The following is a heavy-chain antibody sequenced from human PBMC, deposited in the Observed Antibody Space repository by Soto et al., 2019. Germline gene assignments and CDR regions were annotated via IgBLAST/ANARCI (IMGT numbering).Heavy chain of an antibody. J-gene: IGHJ6*02. CDR3: ARDLAGGGYYYYGMDV. Sequence: QVQLQESGPGLVKPSETLSLTCTVSGGSVSSGSYYWSWIRQPPGKGLEWIGDIYYSGSTNYNPSLKSRVTISVDTSKNQCSLKLSSVTAADTAVYYCARDLAGGGYYYYGMDVWGQGTTVTVSS. CDR2: IYYSGST. D-gene: IGHD6-19*01. CDR1: GGSVSSGSYY. V-gene: IGHV4-61*01.